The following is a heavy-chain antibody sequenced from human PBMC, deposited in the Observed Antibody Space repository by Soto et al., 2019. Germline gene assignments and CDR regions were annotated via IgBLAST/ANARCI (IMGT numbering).Heavy chain of an antibody. Sequence: PGGSLRLSCAASGFTLSSYWMYWVRQAPGKGLVWVSGINNDESTTSYADSVKGRFTISRDNAKNTLYLYMHSLRDEDTAIYYCARITYDGSGSTFRSFDYWGQGTLVTVSS. J-gene: IGHJ4*02. V-gene: IGHV3-74*01. CDR1: GFTLSSYW. D-gene: IGHD3-22*01. CDR2: INNDESTT. CDR3: ARITYDGSGSTFRSFDY.